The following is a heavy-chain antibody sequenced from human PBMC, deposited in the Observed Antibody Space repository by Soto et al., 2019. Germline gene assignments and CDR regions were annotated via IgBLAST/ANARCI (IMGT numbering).Heavy chain of an antibody. CDR2: IDSDGSST. Sequence: EVQLVESGGGLVQPGGSLRVSCAASGFTFGSYWMNWVRQAPGKALVWVSRIDSDGSSTTYADPVKGRFTTSRDNAKNTLYLQMSSLRVEDTAVYYCARGRPYGMDVWGQGTTVTVSS. J-gene: IGHJ6*02. V-gene: IGHV3-74*01. CDR3: ARGRPYGMDV. CDR1: GFTFGSYW.